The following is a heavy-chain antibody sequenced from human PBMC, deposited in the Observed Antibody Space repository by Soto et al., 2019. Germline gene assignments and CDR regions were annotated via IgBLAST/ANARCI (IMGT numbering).Heavy chain of an antibody. D-gene: IGHD6-19*01. J-gene: IGHJ4*02. CDR3: AKQAGYSSDPFDY. V-gene: IGHV3-23*01. CDR2: ISGGGGTT. Sequence: GGSLRLSCAASGFTFSYYAMSWVRQTPGTGLEWVPGISGGGGTTYYAASVKGRFTISRDNSKNRLYLQINSLRAEDTAVYYCAKQAGYSSDPFDYWGQGTLVTVSS. CDR1: GFTFSYYA.